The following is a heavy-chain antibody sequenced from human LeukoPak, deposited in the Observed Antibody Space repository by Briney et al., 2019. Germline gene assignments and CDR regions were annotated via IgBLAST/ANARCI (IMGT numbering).Heavy chain of an antibody. CDR2: ISAYYGNT. J-gene: IGHJ4*02. Sequence: GASVKVSCKASGYIFTSYGINWVRQAPGQGLEWMGWISAYYGNTNYAQKLQGRVTMTTDTSTSTAYMELRSLRSDDTAVYYCARDDIVVVPAALSGRFDYWGQGTLVTVSS. D-gene: IGHD2-2*01. V-gene: IGHV1-18*01. CDR3: ARDDIVVVPAALSGRFDY. CDR1: GYIFTSYG.